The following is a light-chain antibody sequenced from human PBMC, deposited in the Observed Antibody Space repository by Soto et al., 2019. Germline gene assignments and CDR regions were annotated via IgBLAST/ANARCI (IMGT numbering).Light chain of an antibody. CDR1: QSVSSY. Sequence: EIVFTQSPITLSLSPGEKAPLSCRASQSVSSYLAWYQQKPGQAPRLLIYDASNRATGIPARFSGSGSGTDFTLTISSLEPEDFAVYYCQQRSNWPLTFGGGAKVDIK. CDR3: QQRSNWPLT. J-gene: IGKJ4*01. CDR2: DAS. V-gene: IGKV3-11*01.